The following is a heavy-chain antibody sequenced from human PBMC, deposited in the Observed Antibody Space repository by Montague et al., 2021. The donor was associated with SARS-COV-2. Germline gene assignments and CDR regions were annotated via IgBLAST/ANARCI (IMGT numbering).Heavy chain of an antibody. J-gene: IGHJ4*01. D-gene: IGHD6-19*01. CDR2: LYYDGST. CDR3: ARRVHPAFGSGAIDY. Sequence: SETLSLTCTVAVVSVSSRSNHRGGIRKPAGKGLERIGSLYYDGSTYYNPSFKSRVTISVDTSKTQFSLKLSSVTDADTAVYSCARRVHPAFGSGAIDYWGHGTLVTVSS. CDR1: VVSVSSRSNH. V-gene: IGHV4-39*01.